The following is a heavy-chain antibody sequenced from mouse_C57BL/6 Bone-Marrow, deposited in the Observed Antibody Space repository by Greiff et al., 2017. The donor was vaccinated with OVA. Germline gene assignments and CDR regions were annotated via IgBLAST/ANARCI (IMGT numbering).Heavy chain of an antibody. J-gene: IGHJ3*01. CDR1: GFTFSSYG. CDR2: ISSGGSYT. D-gene: IGHD2-4*01. CDR3: ERRGLPLLAY. Sequence: EVQRVESGGDLVKPGGSLKLSCAASGFTFSSYGMSWVRQTPDKRLEWVATISSGGSYTYYPDSVKGRFTISRDNAKNTLYLQMSSLKSEDTAMYYCERRGLPLLAYWGQGTLVTVSA. V-gene: IGHV5-6*01.